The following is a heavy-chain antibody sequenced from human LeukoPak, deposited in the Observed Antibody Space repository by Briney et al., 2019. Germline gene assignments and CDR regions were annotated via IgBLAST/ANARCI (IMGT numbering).Heavy chain of an antibody. CDR3: ARALVAAAGTGFDP. CDR2: ISYDGSNK. CDR1: GFTFSSYA. D-gene: IGHD6-13*01. V-gene: IGHV3-30-3*01. J-gene: IGHJ5*02. Sequence: GGSLRLSCAASGFTFSSYAMHWVRQAPGKGLEWVAVISYDGSNKYYADSMKGRFTISRDNSKNTLYLQMNSLRAEDTAVYYCARALVAAAGTGFDPWGQGTLVTVSS.